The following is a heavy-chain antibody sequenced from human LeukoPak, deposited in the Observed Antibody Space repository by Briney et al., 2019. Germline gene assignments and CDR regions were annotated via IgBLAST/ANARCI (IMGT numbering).Heavy chain of an antibody. CDR2: ISHDGII. V-gene: IGHV3-74*01. Sequence: GGSLRLSCETAGFTFSSYVMHWVRRTPGKGLVWVSRISHDGIISYADSVKGRFTISRDNAKNTLILQTNSPRVEDTAVYYCARDWVYKIDYWGRGTLVTVSS. CDR1: GFTFSSYV. D-gene: IGHD5-24*01. J-gene: IGHJ4*02. CDR3: ARDWVYKIDY.